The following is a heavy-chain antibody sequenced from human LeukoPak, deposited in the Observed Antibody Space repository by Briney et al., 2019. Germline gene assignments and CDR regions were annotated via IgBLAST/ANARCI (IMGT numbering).Heavy chain of an antibody. D-gene: IGHD2-2*01. CDR3: ARTHYCSSTSCYGHDAFDI. CDR2: ISYDGSNK. Sequence: GGSLRLSCAASGFTFSSYAMHWVRQAPGKGLEWVAVISYDGSNKYYADSVKGRFTISRDNSKNTLYLQMNSLRAEDTAVYYCARTHYCSSTSCYGHDAFDIWGQGTMVTVSS. V-gene: IGHV3-30*04. CDR1: GFTFSSYA. J-gene: IGHJ3*02.